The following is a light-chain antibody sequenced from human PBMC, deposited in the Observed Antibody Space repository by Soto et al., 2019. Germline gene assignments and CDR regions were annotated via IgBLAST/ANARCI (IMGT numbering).Light chain of an antibody. CDR2: LNSDGSH. CDR3: CSYAGSYSV. Sequence: QLVLTQSPSASASLGASVKLTCTLSSGHSSYAIAWHQQQPEKGPRYLMKLNSDGSHSKGDGIPDRFSGSSSGAERYLTISSLQSEDEADYYCCSYAGSYSVFGGGTQLTVL. J-gene: IGLJ3*02. V-gene: IGLV4-69*01. CDR1: SGHSSYA.